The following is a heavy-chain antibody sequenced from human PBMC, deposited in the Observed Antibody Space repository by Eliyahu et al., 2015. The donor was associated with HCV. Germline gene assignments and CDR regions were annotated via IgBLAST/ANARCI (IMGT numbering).Heavy chain of an antibody. CDR3: ARRPWGYSYGYYFDY. D-gene: IGHD5-18*01. V-gene: IGHV4-34*01. J-gene: IGHJ4*02. CDR1: GGSFSGYY. Sequence: QVQLQQWGAGLLKPSETLSLTCAVYGGSFSGYYWSWIRQPPGKGLEWIGEINHSGSTNYNPSLKSRVTISVDTSKNQFSLKLSSVTAADTAVYYCARRPWGYSYGYYFDYWGQGTLVTVSS. CDR2: INHSGST.